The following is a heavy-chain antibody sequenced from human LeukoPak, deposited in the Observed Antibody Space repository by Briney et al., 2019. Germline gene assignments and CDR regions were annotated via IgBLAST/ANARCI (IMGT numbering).Heavy chain of an antibody. V-gene: IGHV4-34*01. CDR2: INHSGST. Sequence: RSSETLSLTCAVYGGSFSGYYWSWIRQPPGKGLEWIGEINHSGSTNYNPSLKSRVTISVDTSKNQFSLKLSSVTAADTAVYYCARGAYYYDSSGYYYTASLDYFDYWGQGTLVTVSS. CDR1: GGSFSGYY. CDR3: ARGAYYYDSSGYYYTASLDYFDY. J-gene: IGHJ4*02. D-gene: IGHD3-22*01.